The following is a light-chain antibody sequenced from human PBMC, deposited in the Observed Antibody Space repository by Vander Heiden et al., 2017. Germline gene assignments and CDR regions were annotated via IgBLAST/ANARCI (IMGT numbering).Light chain of an antibody. CDR1: QSISSW. CDR3: QQYNSYSPFT. CDR2: KAS. Sequence: SQMTESPSYLSASVGERVTITWRTSQSISSWLAWYQQKPGKAPKHLIYKASSLESGVPSRFSGSGSGTEFTLTISSLQPDDFATYYCQQYNSYSPFTFGQGTKLEIK. J-gene: IGKJ2*01. V-gene: IGKV1-5*03.